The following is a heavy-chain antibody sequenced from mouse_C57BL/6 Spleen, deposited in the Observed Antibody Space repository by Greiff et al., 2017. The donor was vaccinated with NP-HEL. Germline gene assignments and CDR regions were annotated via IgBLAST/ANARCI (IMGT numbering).Heavy chain of an antibody. V-gene: IGHV1-69*01. J-gene: IGHJ4*01. D-gene: IGHD1-1*01. Sequence: QVQLQQPGAELVMPGASVKLSCKASGYTFTSYWMHWVKQRPGQGLEWIGEIDPSDSYTNYNQKFKGKSPLTVGKSSSTAYMQLSSLTSEDSAVYYCARRSLDYYGSSYLYYYAMDYWGQGTSVTVSS. CDR1: GYTFTSYW. CDR3: ARRSLDYYGSSYLYYYAMDY. CDR2: IDPSDSYT.